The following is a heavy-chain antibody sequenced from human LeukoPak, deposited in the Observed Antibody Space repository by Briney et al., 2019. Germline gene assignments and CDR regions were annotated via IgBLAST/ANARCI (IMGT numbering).Heavy chain of an antibody. CDR3: ASLASSFLGPTGYDAFDI. J-gene: IGHJ3*02. D-gene: IGHD6-6*01. CDR1: GGSISSSSYY. Sequence: SEALSLTCTVSGGSISSSSYYWGWIRQPPGKGLEWIGSIYYSGSTYYNPSLKSRVTISVDTSKNQFSLKLSSVTAADTDVYYCASLASSFLGPTGYDAFDIWGQGTMVTVSS. CDR2: IYYSGST. V-gene: IGHV4-39*07.